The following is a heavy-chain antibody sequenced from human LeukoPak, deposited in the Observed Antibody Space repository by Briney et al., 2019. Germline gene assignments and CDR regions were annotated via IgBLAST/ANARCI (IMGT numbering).Heavy chain of an antibody. CDR1: GFTFDDYS. CDR3: ARDLNWETY. D-gene: IGHD7-27*01. Sequence: GGSLRLSCAASGFTFDDYSMHWVRQAPGKGLEWVSGISWDSDTIDYADSVKGRFTISRDNAKNSLYLQMNSLRVEDTAVYYCARDLNWETYWGQGTLVSVSS. V-gene: IGHV3-9*01. J-gene: IGHJ4*02. CDR2: ISWDSDTI.